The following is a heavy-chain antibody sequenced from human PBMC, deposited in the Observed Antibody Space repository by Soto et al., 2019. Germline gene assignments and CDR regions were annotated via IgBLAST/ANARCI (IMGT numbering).Heavy chain of an antibody. J-gene: IGHJ4*02. V-gene: IGHV1-2*02. CDR2: INPNGGGT. Sequence: ASVKVSCKASGYTFTVYFMHCVLQAPGQGLEWMGWINPNGGGTNYAQKFQGRVTMTRDTSISTAYMELSKLRSDDTAVYYCARDGYDRHFDYWGQGTLVTAPQ. CDR3: ARDGYDRHFDY. CDR1: GYTFTVYF. D-gene: IGHD1-1*01.